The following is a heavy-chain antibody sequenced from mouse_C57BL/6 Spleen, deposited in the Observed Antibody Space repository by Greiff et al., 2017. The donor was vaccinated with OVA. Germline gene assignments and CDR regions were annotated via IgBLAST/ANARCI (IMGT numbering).Heavy chain of an antibody. Sequence: EVQGVESGGGLVKPGGSLKLSCAASGFTFSDYGMHWVRQAPEKGLEWVAYISSGSNTISSADTVKGRFTISRDNANNTLCLQMTSLRSEDTAMYYCARGDSEGHFEVWGTGTTVTVSS. D-gene: IGHD3-3*01. J-gene: IGHJ1*03. CDR1: GFTFSDYG. V-gene: IGHV5-17*01. CDR2: ISSGSNTI. CDR3: ARGDSEGHFEV.